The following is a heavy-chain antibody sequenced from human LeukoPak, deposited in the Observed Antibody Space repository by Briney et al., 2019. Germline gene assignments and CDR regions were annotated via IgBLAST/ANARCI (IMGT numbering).Heavy chain of an antibody. D-gene: IGHD3-22*01. CDR1: GYTFNSYY. Sequence: ASVKVSCKASGYTFNSYYMHWVRQAPGQGLEWMGWINPMNGDTNYAQKFQGRVTMTRDTSINTAYMELRSLISDDTAVYYCARGVAAYTHYADSSGYDWGQGTLVLVSS. CDR3: ARGVAAYTHYADSSGYD. CDR2: INPMNGDT. J-gene: IGHJ4*02. V-gene: IGHV1-2*02.